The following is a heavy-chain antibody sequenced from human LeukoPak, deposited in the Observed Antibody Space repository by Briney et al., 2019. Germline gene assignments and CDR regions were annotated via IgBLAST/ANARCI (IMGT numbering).Heavy chain of an antibody. V-gene: IGHV4-39*07. CDR1: GVSISSGSNY. CDR3: ARGAYYYDSSGLGRFDY. CDR2: IYSSGSA. Sequence: SETLSLTCSVSGVSISSGSNYWGWIRQPPGKTLEWIGSIYSSGSAYYNSSLKSRVIILIDTAKNHFSLNLSSVTAADTAVYYCARGAYYYDSSGLGRFDYWGQGTLVTVSS. D-gene: IGHD3-22*01. J-gene: IGHJ4*02.